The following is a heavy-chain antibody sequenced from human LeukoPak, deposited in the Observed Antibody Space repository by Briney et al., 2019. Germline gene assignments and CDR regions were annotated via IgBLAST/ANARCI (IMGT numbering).Heavy chain of an antibody. J-gene: IGHJ4*02. CDR2: IKEDGSEK. CDR3: ARGEDSSGYFFDY. Sequence: GGSLRLSCTTSGFTFSSYWMSWVRQAPGKGLEWVANIKEDGSEKDYVDSVKGRFTISRDNAKNSLYLQMNSLRAEDTAVYYCARGEDSSGYFFDYWGQGTLVTVSS. CDR1: GFTFSSYW. V-gene: IGHV3-7*03. D-gene: IGHD3-22*01.